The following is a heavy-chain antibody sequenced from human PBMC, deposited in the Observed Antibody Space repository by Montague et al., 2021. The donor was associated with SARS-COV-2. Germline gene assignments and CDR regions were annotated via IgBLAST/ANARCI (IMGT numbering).Heavy chain of an antibody. D-gene: IGHD3-9*01. CDR2: INLAGDI. V-gene: IGHV3-66*02. CDR1: GFSVSDFV. Sequence: SLRLSCAPSGFSVSDFVMSWVRQGPVRGLEWLSYINLAGDIKYADSVKGRFTISRDTSNNRVLHQINSMRIDDKALYYCVRTLGSGYDLWGQGTLVTVSS. J-gene: IGHJ5*02. CDR3: VRTLGSGYDL.